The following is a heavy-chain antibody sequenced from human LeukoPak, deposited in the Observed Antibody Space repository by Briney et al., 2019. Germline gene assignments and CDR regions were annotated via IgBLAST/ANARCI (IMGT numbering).Heavy chain of an antibody. V-gene: IGHV3-11*04. CDR3: ASNNYDILTSYHIRPFDY. CDR1: GFTFSDYY. Sequence: PGGSLRLSCAASGFTFSDYYMTWIRQAPGKGLEWVSFISSIVSTIYYADSVKGRFTISRDNAKKSLYLQMNSLRAEDTAVYYCASNNYDILTSYHIRPFDYWGQGTLVTFSS. D-gene: IGHD3-9*01. CDR2: ISSIVSTI. J-gene: IGHJ4*02.